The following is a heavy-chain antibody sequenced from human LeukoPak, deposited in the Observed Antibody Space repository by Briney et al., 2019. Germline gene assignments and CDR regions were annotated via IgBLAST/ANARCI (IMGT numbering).Heavy chain of an antibody. CDR1: GFTFSSYG. CDR3: ATAIFGVVSHSDY. Sequence: GGSLRLSCAASGFTFSSYGMHWGRQAPGKGLEWVAVISYDGSNKYYGDSVKGRFTVSRDNSKNTLYLQMNSLRAEDTAVYYCATAIFGVVSHSDYWGQGTLVTVSS. V-gene: IGHV3-30*03. CDR2: ISYDGSNK. D-gene: IGHD3-3*01. J-gene: IGHJ4*02.